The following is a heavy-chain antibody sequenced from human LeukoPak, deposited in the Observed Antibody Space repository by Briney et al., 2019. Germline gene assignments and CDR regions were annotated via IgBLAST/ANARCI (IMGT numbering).Heavy chain of an antibody. J-gene: IGHJ4*02. CDR1: GGSFSGYY. D-gene: IGHD2-21*02. CDR2: IYYSGST. CDR3: ARGGYCGGDCYPTLDY. Sequence: PSETLSLTCAVYGGSFSGYYWSWIRQPPGKGLEWIGYIYYSGSTNYNPSLKSRVTISVDTSKNQFSLKLSSVTAADTAVYYCARGGYCGGDCYPTLDYWGQGTLVTVSS. V-gene: IGHV4-59*01.